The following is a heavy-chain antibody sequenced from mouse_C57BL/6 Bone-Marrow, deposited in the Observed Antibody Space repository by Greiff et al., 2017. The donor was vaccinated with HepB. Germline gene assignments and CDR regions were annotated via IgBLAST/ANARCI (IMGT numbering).Heavy chain of an antibody. Sequence: DVQLVESGAELVRPGASVKLSCTASGFNIKDDYMHWVKQRPEQGLEWIGWIDPENGDTEYASKFQGKATITADTPSNTAYLQLSSLTSEDTAVYYCTTAGSSYPYWYFDVWGTGTTVTVSS. V-gene: IGHV14-4*01. D-gene: IGHD1-1*01. CDR2: IDPENGDT. CDR3: TTAGSSYPYWYFDV. CDR1: GFNIKDDY. J-gene: IGHJ1*03.